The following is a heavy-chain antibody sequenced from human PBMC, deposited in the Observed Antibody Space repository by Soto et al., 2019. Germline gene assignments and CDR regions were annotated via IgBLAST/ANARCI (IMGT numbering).Heavy chain of an antibody. CDR1: GYTFTGYY. CDR2: INPNSGGT. J-gene: IGHJ6*02. V-gene: IGHV1-2*04. Sequence: QVQLVQSGAEVKKPGASVKVSCKASGYTFTGYYMHWVRQAPGQGLEWMGWINPNSGGTNYAQKFQGWVTMTRDTTIRPAYMELSGLRSDDTAVYYCARDQGQYYDFWSGHYGMDVWGQGTTVTVSS. D-gene: IGHD3-3*01. CDR3: ARDQGQYYDFWSGHYGMDV.